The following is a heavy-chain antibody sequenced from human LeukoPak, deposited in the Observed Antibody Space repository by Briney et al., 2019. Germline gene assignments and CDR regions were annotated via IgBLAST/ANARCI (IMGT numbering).Heavy chain of an antibody. CDR1: GASITIPDYY. CDR2: IFYSGST. J-gene: IGHJ4*02. D-gene: IGHD3-3*01. V-gene: IGHV4-39*01. CDR3: ARRPKQPGFWSGYVDY. Sequence: SETLSLTCAVSGASITIPDYYWDWIRQPPGKGLEYIGSIFYSGSTYYNPSLTSRVTISVDTSKNQFSLKLSSVTAADTAVYYCARRPKQPGFWSGYVDYWGQGILVTVSP.